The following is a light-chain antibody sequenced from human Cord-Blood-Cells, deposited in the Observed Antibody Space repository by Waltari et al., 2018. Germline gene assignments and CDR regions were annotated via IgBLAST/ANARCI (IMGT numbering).Light chain of an antibody. CDR1: QSVLYSSNNKNY. CDR2: WAS. CDR3: QQYYSTPIT. J-gene: IGKJ5*01. Sequence: DIVMTQSPDSLAVYLGERATINCKSSQSVLYSSNNKNYLAWYQQKPGQPPKLLIYWASTRESVVPDRFSGSGSGTDFTLTISSLQAEDVAVYYCQQYYSTPITFGQGTRLEIK. V-gene: IGKV4-1*01.